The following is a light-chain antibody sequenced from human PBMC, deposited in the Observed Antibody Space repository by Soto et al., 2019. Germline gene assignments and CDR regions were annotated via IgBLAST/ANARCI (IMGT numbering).Light chain of an antibody. CDR3: SSYTTGRTEV. Sequence: QSVLTQPASVSGSPGQSITMSCTGTSSDVGAFDYVSWYQQHPNKAPKLMIYDVSDRPSGVSNRFSGSKSGNTASLTISGLQAEDEAEYYCSSYTTGRTEVFGTGTKLTVL. V-gene: IGLV2-14*01. CDR1: SSDVGAFDY. J-gene: IGLJ1*01. CDR2: DVS.